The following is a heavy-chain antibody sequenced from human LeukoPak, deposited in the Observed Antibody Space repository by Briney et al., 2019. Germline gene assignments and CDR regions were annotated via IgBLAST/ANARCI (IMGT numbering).Heavy chain of an antibody. CDR2: IYTSGST. D-gene: IGHD5-18*01. CDR1: GGSISSYC. J-gene: IGHJ5*02. V-gene: IGHV4-4*07. Sequence: SETLSLTCTVSGGSISSYCWSCMRQPAGKGLEWIGRIYTSGSTNYNPSLKSRVTMSVDTSKNQFSLKLSSVTAADTAVYYCARYLYPSYGSLGGLYRWGPGTLVTVSS. CDR3: ARYLYPSYGSLGGLYR.